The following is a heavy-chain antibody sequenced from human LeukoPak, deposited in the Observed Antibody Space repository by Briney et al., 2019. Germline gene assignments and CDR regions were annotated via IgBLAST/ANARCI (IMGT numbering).Heavy chain of an antibody. CDR2: ISSSSSYI. Sequence: GGSLRLSCAASGFTFSSYSMNWVRQAPGKGLEWVSSISSSSSYIYYADSVKGRFTISRDNAKNSLYLQMNSLRAENTAVYYCARVAVAGRGGFDYWGQGTLVTVSS. D-gene: IGHD6-19*01. CDR1: GFTFSSYS. CDR3: ARVAVAGRGGFDY. J-gene: IGHJ4*02. V-gene: IGHV3-21*01.